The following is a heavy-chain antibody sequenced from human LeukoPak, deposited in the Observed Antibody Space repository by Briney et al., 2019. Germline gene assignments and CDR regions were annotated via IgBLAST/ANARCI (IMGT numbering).Heavy chain of an antibody. CDR2: ISGYSVDT. D-gene: IGHD6-19*01. J-gene: IGHJ4*02. Sequence: ASVKVSCNTSGYTFTNYYVGWVRQAPGQGLEWMGWISGYSVDTDCAQKFQGRVTMTTDISTSTAYMELRSLRSDDTAVYYCARGGGSGWYPDFWGQGTLVTVSS. CDR1: GYTFTNYY. CDR3: ARGGGSGWYPDF. V-gene: IGHV1-18*01.